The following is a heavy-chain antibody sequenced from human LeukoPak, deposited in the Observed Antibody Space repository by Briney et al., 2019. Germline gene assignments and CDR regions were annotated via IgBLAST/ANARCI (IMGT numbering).Heavy chain of an antibody. D-gene: IGHD5-18*01. CDR1: GFTFSSYA. CDR2: ISGSGGST. CDR3: ACTLYSYGEYYFDY. Sequence: GGSLRLSCAASGFTFSSYAMSWVRQAPGKGLEWVSAISGSGGSTYYADSVKGRLTLSRDNSKNTLYLQMNSLRAEDTAVYYCACTLYSYGEYYFDYWGQGTLVTVSS. J-gene: IGHJ4*02. V-gene: IGHV3-23*01.